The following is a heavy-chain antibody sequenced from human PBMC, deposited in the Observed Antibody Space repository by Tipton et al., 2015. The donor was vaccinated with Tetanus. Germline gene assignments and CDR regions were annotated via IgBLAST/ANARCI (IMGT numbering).Heavy chain of an antibody. CDR1: GYRFSSYW. Sequence: QSGPEVKEAGESLRISCKASGYRFSSYWIAWVRQMPGKGLEWVGLIYPGDSDTKISPSFRGQVTFSVDKSITTAYLQWSSLKASDTAIYYCAEGDPGNFDSWGQGTQVIVSS. V-gene: IGHV5-51*01. CDR3: AEGDPGNFDS. CDR2: IYPGDSDT. J-gene: IGHJ4*02. D-gene: IGHD3-9*01.